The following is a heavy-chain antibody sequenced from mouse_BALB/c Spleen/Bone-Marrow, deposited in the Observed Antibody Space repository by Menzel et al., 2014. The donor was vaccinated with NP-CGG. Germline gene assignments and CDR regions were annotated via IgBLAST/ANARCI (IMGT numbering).Heavy chain of an antibody. Sequence: EVQLQQSGPELVKPGASVKVSCKASGYSFTGYNMYWVKQSHGKSLEWIGYIDPYSGGSRYNQNFKGKATLTVDKSSSTAYMXLXSLTSEDSAVYYCARRVYYDYYAMDYWGQGTSVTVSS. V-gene: IGHV1S135*01. CDR2: IDPYSGGS. CDR3: ARRVYYDYYAMDY. D-gene: IGHD1-1*01. CDR1: GYSFTGYN. J-gene: IGHJ4*01.